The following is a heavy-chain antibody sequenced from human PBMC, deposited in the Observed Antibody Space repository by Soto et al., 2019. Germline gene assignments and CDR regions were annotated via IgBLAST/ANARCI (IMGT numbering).Heavy chain of an antibody. Sequence: KASETLSLTCAVSGGSFSGYYWTWIRQPPGKGLEWIGEINHSGSPNYTPSLKSRVAISVDTSTNQFSLKLSFVTDADTAVYFCAGTHYDFSSGYRAFDFWGQGTLVTVSS. CDR2: INHSGSP. V-gene: IGHV4-34*01. J-gene: IGHJ4*02. D-gene: IGHD3-3*01. CDR3: AGTHYDFSSGYRAFDF. CDR1: GGSFSGYY.